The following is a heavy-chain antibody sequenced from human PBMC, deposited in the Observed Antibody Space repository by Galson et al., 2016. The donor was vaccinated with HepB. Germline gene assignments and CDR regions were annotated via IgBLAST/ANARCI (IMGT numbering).Heavy chain of an antibody. V-gene: IGHV2-5*02. CDR3: SHTNDDFGDLFQH. D-gene: IGHD4-17*01. CDR2: IYWADYK. J-gene: IGHJ1*01. Sequence: PALVKPTQTLTLTCDFSGFSLTTDGVGVGWIRQPPGKALEWLALIYWADYKRYIPSLESRLTITKDTSKNQVVLRMLNMDPVDTATYFRSHTNDDFGDLFQHCVRGTLVTVSS. CDR1: GFSLTTDGVG.